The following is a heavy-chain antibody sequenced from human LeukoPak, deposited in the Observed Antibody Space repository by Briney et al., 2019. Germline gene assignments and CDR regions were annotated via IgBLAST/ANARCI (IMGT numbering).Heavy chain of an antibody. CDR2: IKQDGSEK. J-gene: IGHJ6*04. CDR3: ARGWFGDIMDV. Sequence: TGGSLRLSCAASGFTFSSYWMSWVRQAPGKGLEWVANIKQDGSEKYYVDSVKGRFTISRDNAKNSLFLQMDSLRAEDTAVYFCARGWFGDIMDVWGKGTTVTISS. D-gene: IGHD3-10*01. V-gene: IGHV3-7*03. CDR1: GFTFSSYW.